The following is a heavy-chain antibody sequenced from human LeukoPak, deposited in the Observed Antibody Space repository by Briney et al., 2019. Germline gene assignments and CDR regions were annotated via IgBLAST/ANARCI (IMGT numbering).Heavy chain of an antibody. CDR1: GYTFTSYA. V-gene: IGHV7-4-1*01. Sequence: ASVKVSCKASGYTFTSYAMNWVRQAPGQGLEWMGWINTNTGNPTYAQGFTGRFVFSLDTSVSTAYLQIGSLKAEDTAVYYCARALSSLRRIAAAGPLSDYWGQGTLVTVSS. CDR3: ARALSSLRRIAAAGPLSDY. CDR2: INTNTGNP. D-gene: IGHD6-13*01. J-gene: IGHJ4*02.